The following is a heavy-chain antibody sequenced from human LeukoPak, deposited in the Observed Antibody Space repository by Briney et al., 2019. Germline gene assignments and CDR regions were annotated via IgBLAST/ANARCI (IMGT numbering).Heavy chain of an antibody. V-gene: IGHV4-39*07. D-gene: IGHD5-18*01. CDR1: GGSISSTNYY. J-gene: IGHJ4*02. Sequence: SETLSLTCSVSGGSISSTNYYWAWIRQPPGKGLEWIGTIYYTGRTYYNPSLKSRVTLSVDTSKNQFSLKLSSVTAADTAVYYCARGDVDTAMVKGYWGQGTLVTVSS. CDR3: ARGDVDTAMVKGY. CDR2: IYYTGRT.